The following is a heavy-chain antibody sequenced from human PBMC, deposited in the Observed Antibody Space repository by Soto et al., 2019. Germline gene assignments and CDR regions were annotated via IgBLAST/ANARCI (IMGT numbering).Heavy chain of an antibody. CDR3: ARVSRSGWDPGYYYGMDV. Sequence: QVHLVQSGAEVKKPGASVKVSCKGSGYSFTGYDINWVRQASGQGLEWMGWVNPDSGNTDYAQKFQGRVTMTTNTSSSTAHMELSSLRSEDTAVYYCARVSRSGWDPGYYYGMDVWGQGTTVTVSS. CDR1: GYSFTGYD. V-gene: IGHV1-8*02. CDR2: VNPDSGNT. D-gene: IGHD6-19*01. J-gene: IGHJ6*02.